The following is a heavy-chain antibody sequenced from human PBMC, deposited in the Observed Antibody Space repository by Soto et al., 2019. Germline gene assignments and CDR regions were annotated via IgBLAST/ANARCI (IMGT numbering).Heavy chain of an antibody. J-gene: IGHJ6*02. D-gene: IGHD5-18*01. Sequence: QVQLVESGGGLVKPGGSLRLSCAASGFTFSDYYMSWIRQAPGKGLEWVSYISSSGSTIYYADSVKGRFTISRDNAKNSLFLQMNSLRAEDTAVYYCARDAIIGGYSYGIPHHRPHYYYDGLDVLGQGTTVTVSS. CDR1: GFTFSDYY. V-gene: IGHV3-11*01. CDR3: ARDAIIGGYSYGIPHHRPHYYYDGLDV. CDR2: ISSSGSTI.